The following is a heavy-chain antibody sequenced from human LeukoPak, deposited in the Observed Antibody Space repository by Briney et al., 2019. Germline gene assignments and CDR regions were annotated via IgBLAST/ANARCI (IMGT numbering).Heavy chain of an antibody. CDR3: AREESGTSSFDY. CDR2: IYYSGST. D-gene: IGHD1-26*01. J-gene: IGHJ4*02. Sequence: SETLSLTRTVSGGSISSGDYYWSWIRQPPGKGLEWIGYIYYSGSTYYNPSLKSRVTISVDTSKNQFSLKLSSVTAADTAVYYCAREESGTSSFDYWGQGALVTVSS. CDR1: GGSISSGDYY. V-gene: IGHV4-30-4*01.